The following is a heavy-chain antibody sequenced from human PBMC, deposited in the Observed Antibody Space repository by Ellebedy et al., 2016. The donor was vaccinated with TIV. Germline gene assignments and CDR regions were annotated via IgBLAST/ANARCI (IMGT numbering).Heavy chain of an antibody. D-gene: IGHD6-19*01. J-gene: IGHJ4*02. V-gene: IGHV3-9*01. CDR1: GSTFVDYA. CDR2: ISWNSGSI. CDR3: VQAGGFLSGWYNY. Sequence: SLKISXAASGSTFVDYAMNWVRQAPGKGLEWVSGISWNSGSIDYADSVKGRFTISRDNAKNSLYLQMNSLRAEDTAFYYCVQAGGFLSGWYNYWGQGALVAVSS.